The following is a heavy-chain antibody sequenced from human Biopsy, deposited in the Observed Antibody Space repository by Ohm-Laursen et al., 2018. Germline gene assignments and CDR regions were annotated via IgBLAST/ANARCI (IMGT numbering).Heavy chain of an antibody. Sequence: ASVKVSCKASGNTFANYHIHWVRQAPGQGLEWMGVISPSGATTSFSQKFQGRITMTRDTSTGTVYMDLNSLGSEDTAVYYCARAGVGSDGTDSYYYGMDVWGPGTTVTVSS. J-gene: IGHJ6*02. V-gene: IGHV1-46*01. D-gene: IGHD5-24*01. CDR3: ARAGVGSDGTDSYYYGMDV. CDR2: ISPSGATT. CDR1: GNTFANYH.